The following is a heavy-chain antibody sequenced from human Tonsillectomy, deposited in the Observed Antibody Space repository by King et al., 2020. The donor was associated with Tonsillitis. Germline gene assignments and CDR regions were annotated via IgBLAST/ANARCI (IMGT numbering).Heavy chain of an antibody. V-gene: IGHV1-24*01. D-gene: IGHD6-19*01. CDR1: GYTLTELS. CDR2: FDPEDGET. J-gene: IGHJ3*02. Sequence: QLVQSGAEVKKPGASVKVSCKVSGYTLTELSMHWVRQAPGKGLEWMRGFDPEDGETIYAQKFQGRVTMTEDTSTDTAYMELSSLRSEDTAVYYCATPIPGIAVAGRRVGPDAFDIWGQGTMVTVSS. CDR3: ATPIPGIAVAGRRVGPDAFDI.